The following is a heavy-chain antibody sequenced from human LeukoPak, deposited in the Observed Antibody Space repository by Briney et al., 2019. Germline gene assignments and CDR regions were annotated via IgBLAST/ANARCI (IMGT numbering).Heavy chain of an antibody. CDR2: IDGSSRYM. J-gene: IGHJ4*02. Sequence: GGSLRLSCAACGFPFSSYPVHWLRQAPGKGLEWVASIDGSSRYMYYSDSMKGRFTISRANAKNSLYLQINTLRAEDTAVYFCARDWDTDRYFDYWGQGTLVSVSS. D-gene: IGHD5-18*01. CDR3: ARDWDTDRYFDY. CDR1: GFPFSSYP. V-gene: IGHV3-21*01.